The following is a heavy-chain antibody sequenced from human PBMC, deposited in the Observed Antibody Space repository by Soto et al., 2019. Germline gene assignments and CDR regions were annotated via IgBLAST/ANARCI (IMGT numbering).Heavy chain of an antibody. CDR3: ARASPPRGSSSSCTFDY. Sequence: PSETLSLTCTFSGGSISSGGYYWTWIRQHPGKGLEWIGYMYYSGSTYYNPSLKSRVTISVDTSNNQLSLRLSSVTAADTAVYYCARASPPRGSSSSCTFDYWGRGTLVTVSS. J-gene: IGHJ4*02. D-gene: IGHD6-6*01. CDR2: MYYSGST. CDR1: GGSISSGGYY. V-gene: IGHV4-31*03.